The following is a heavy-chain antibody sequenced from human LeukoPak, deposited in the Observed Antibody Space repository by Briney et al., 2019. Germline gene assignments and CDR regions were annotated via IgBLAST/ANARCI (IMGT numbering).Heavy chain of an antibody. Sequence: GGSLRLSCAASGFTFSSYGMHWVRQAPGKGLEWVAVIWYDGSNKYYADSVKGRFTISRDNSKNTLYLQINSLRAEDTAVYYCARCPSTENFDFWGQGTLVTVFS. CDR3: ARCPSTENFDF. V-gene: IGHV3-33*01. CDR1: GFTFSSYG. D-gene: IGHD2-2*01. J-gene: IGHJ4*02. CDR2: IWYDGSNK.